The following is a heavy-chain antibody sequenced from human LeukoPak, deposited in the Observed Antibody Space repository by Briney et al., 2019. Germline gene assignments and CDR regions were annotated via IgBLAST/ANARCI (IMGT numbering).Heavy chain of an antibody. V-gene: IGHV3-30*04. CDR3: ARDTDTAMVFDY. Sequence: PGRSLRLSCAASGFTFSSYAMHWVRQAPGKGLEWVAVISYDGSNKYYADSVKGRFTISRDNSKNTLYLQMNSLRAEDTAVYYCARDTDTAMVFDYWGQGTLVTVSS. CDR1: GFTFSSYA. D-gene: IGHD5-18*01. CDR2: ISYDGSNK. J-gene: IGHJ4*02.